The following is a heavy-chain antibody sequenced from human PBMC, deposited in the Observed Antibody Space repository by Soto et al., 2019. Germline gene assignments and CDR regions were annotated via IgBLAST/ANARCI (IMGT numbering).Heavy chain of an antibody. CDR3: ARVGSARMATITAIDY. V-gene: IGHV4-61*01. J-gene: IGHJ4*02. Sequence: QVQLQESGPGLVKPSETLSLTCTVSGGSVSSGSYYWSWIRQPPGKGLEWIGYIYYSGSTNYNPSLKSRVTISVDTSKNQFSLKLSSVTAADTAVYYCARVGSARMATITAIDYWGQGTLVTVSS. CDR1: GGSVSSGSYY. D-gene: IGHD5-12*01. CDR2: IYYSGST.